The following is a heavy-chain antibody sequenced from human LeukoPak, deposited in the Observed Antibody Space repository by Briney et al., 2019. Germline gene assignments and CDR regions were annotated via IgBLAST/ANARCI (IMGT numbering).Heavy chain of an antibody. V-gene: IGHV3-7*03. Sequence: PGRSLRLSCAASGFTFSSYGMHWVRQAPGKGLEWVANIKQDGSEKNYVDSVKGRFTISRDNAKNSLYLQMNSLRAEDTAVYYCASGLELDYWGQGTLVTVSS. CDR3: ASGLELDY. CDR2: IKQDGSEK. CDR1: GFTFSSYG. J-gene: IGHJ4*02.